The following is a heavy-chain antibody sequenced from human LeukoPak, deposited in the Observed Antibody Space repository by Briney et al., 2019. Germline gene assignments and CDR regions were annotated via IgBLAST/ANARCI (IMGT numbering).Heavy chain of an antibody. CDR2: INPSGGST. CDR3: ARDPYGDYFDY. Sequence: ASVKVSCKASGYTFTGYYMHWVRQAPGQGLEWMGIINPSGGSTSYAQKFQGRVTMTRDTSTSTVYMELSSLRSEDTAVYYCARDPYGDYFDYWGQGTLVTVSS. CDR1: GYTFTGYY. D-gene: IGHD4-17*01. V-gene: IGHV1-46*01. J-gene: IGHJ4*02.